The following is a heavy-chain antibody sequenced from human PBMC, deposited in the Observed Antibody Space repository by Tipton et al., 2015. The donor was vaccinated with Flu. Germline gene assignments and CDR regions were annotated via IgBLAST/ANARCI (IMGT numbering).Heavy chain of an antibody. CDR2: IYYSGST. Sequence: TLSLTCTVSGGSISSGYYWGWIRQPPGKGLEWIGSIYYSGSTYYNPSLKSRVTISVDTSKNQFSLKLSSVTAADTAVYYCARFISIAAVADYWGQGTLVTVSS. V-gene: IGHV4-38-2*02. J-gene: IGHJ4*02. CDR1: GGSISSGYY. D-gene: IGHD6-13*01. CDR3: ARFISIAAVADY.